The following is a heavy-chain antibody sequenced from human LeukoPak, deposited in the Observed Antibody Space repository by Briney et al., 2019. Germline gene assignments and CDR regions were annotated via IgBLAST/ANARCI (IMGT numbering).Heavy chain of an antibody. CDR1: GYTFTSYF. V-gene: IGHV1-46*01. CDR3: ARGDHVRIYAESAFDI. CDR2: INPSGGST. J-gene: IGHJ3*02. D-gene: IGHD3-3*01. Sequence: GASVKVSCKSYGYTFTSYFMHWVRQAPGQGLEWMGIINPSGGSTNYAQKFQGRVTMTRDTSTSTVYMELSRLRSEDTAVYYCARGDHVRIYAESAFDIWGQGTKVTVSS.